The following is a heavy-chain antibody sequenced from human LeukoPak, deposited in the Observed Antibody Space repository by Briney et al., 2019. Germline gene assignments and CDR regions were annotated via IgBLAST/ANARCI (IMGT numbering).Heavy chain of an antibody. Sequence: GGSLRLSCAASAFTFSSYGMSWVRQAPGKGLEWVSAISGSGGSTYYADSVKGRFTISRDNSKNTLYLQMNSLRAEDTAVYYCAKKMGGVAGSFDYWGQGTLVTVSS. D-gene: IGHD6-19*01. CDR3: AKKMGGVAGSFDY. CDR2: ISGSGGST. J-gene: IGHJ4*02. CDR1: AFTFSSYG. V-gene: IGHV3-23*01.